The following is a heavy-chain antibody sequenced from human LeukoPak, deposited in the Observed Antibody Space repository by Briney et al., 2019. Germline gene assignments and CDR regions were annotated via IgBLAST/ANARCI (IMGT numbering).Heavy chain of an antibody. CDR1: GFTFSRYW. D-gene: IGHD1-14*01. CDR2: INTDGNST. V-gene: IGHV3-74*01. CDR3: ARSYGGNRNLDY. Sequence: PGGSLRLSCAASGFTFSRYWMHWVRQAPGKGLVWVSRINTDGNSTTYADSVKGRFTISRNNAKHTLFLQMNSLRAEDTAVYYCARSYGGNRNLDYWGQGTLVTVSS. J-gene: IGHJ4*02.